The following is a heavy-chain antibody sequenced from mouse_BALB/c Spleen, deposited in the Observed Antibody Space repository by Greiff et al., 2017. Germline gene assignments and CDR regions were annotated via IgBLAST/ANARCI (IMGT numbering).Heavy chain of an antibody. J-gene: IGHJ3*01. CDR3: ARDSAGDY. D-gene: IGHD3-1*01. V-gene: IGHV5-4*02. CDR2: ISDGGSYT. Sequence: EVHLVESGGGLVKPGGSLKISCAASGFTFSDYYMYWVRQTPEKRLEWVATISDGGSYTYYPDSVKGRFTISRDNAKNNMYLQMSSLKSEDTAMYYCARDSAGDYWGQGTLVTVSA. CDR1: GFTFSDYY.